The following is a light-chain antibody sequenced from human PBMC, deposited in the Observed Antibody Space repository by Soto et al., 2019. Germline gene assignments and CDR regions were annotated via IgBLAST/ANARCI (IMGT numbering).Light chain of an antibody. J-gene: IGLJ3*02. CDR1: SANIGSGT. CDR2: SNN. Sequence: QSVLTQPPSASGTPGQRVTISCSGSSANIGSGTVNWYQHLPGTAPKLLIYSNNQRPSGVPDRFSGSKSGTSASLAISGLQSEDEADYYCATWDDSLNGPGVFGGGTKLTVL. CDR3: ATWDDSLNGPGV. V-gene: IGLV1-44*01.